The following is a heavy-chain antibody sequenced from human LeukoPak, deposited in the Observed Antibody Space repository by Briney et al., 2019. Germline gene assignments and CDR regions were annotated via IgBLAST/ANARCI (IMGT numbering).Heavy chain of an antibody. D-gene: IGHD3-22*01. Sequence: GGSLRLSCAASGFTFSYNGMSWVRQAPGKGLEWVSAISGSGGSTYYADSVKGRFTISRDNAKNSLYLQTNSLRAEDTAVYYCARLPSSPWYYYDSSGYYPGAFDYWGQGTLVTVSS. CDR3: ARLPSSPWYYYDSSGYYPGAFDY. V-gene: IGHV3-23*01. J-gene: IGHJ4*02. CDR1: GFTFSYNG. CDR2: ISGSGGST.